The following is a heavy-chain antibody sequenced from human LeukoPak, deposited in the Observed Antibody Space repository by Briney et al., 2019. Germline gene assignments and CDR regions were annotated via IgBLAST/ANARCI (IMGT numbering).Heavy chain of an antibody. J-gene: IGHJ4*02. V-gene: IGHV3-30*03. D-gene: IGHD3-10*01. CDR1: GFTFSSYG. CDR2: ISYDGSNE. Sequence: GGSLRLSCAASGFTFSSYGMHWVRQAPGKGLEWVALISYDGSNEYYADSVKGRFTISRDNAKNSLYLQMNSLRAEGTAVYYCARDQGMRSWGQGTLVTVSS. CDR3: ARDQGMRS.